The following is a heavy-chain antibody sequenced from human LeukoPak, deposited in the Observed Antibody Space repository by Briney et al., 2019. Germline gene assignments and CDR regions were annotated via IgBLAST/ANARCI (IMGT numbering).Heavy chain of an antibody. CDR2: IYSGGST. CDR3: ARGRCSSTSCHVDY. CDR1: GFTVSSNY. J-gene: IGHJ4*02. V-gene: IGHV3-66*01. Sequence: GGSLRLSCAASGFTVSSNYMSWVRQAPGKGLEWVSLIYSGGSTSYADSVKGRFTISRDNSKNTLYLQMSSLRAEDTAVYYCARGRCSSTSCHVDYWGQGTLDTVSS. D-gene: IGHD2-2*01.